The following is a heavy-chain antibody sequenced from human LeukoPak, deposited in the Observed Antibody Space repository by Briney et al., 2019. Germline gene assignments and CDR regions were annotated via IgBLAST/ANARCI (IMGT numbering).Heavy chain of an antibody. CDR2: IYTSGST. CDR1: GGSVSSYY. CDR3: ARDLGYCSGGSCYWGRDY. D-gene: IGHD2-15*01. J-gene: IGHJ4*02. Sequence: KPSETLSLTCTVSGGSVSSYYWSWIRQPAGKGLEWIGRIYTSGSTNYNPSLKSRVTMSVDTSKNQFSLKLSSVTAADTAVYYCARDLGYCSGGSCYWGRDYWGQGTLVTVSS. V-gene: IGHV4-4*07.